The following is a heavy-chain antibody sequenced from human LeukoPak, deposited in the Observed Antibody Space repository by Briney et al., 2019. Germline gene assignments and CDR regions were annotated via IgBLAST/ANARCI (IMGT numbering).Heavy chain of an antibody. D-gene: IGHD3-3*01. V-gene: IGHV4-59*08. J-gene: IGHJ6*03. Sequence: PSETLSLACTVSGGSISSYYWSWIRQPPGKGLEWIGYIYYSGSTNYNPSLKSRVTISVDTSKNQFSLKLSSVTAADTAVYYCARLRGTIFGVVGSQDYYMDVWGKGTTVTVSS. CDR3: ARLRGTIFGVVGSQDYYMDV. CDR2: IYYSGST. CDR1: GGSISSYY.